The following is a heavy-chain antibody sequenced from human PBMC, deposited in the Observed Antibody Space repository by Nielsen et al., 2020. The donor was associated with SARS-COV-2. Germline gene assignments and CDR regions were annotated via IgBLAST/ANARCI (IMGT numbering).Heavy chain of an antibody. CDR3: ARDHLIGGGWFDP. D-gene: IGHD1-26*01. V-gene: IGHV4-31*03. J-gene: IGHJ5*02. CDR1: GGSISSGGYY. CDR2: IYYSGST. Sequence: SETLSLTCTVSGGSISSGGYYWSWIRQHPGKGLEWIGYIYYSGSTYYNPSLKSRVTISVDTSKNQFSLKLSSVTAADTAVYYCARDHLIGGGWFDPWGQGTLVTVSS.